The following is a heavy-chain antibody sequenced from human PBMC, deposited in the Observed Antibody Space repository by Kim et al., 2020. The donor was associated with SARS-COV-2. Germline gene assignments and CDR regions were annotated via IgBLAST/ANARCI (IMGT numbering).Heavy chain of an antibody. CDR2: ISHDGSDE. Sequence: GGSLRLSCVGSGFSFTNYGMHWVRQAPGKGLEWVAVISHDGSDEHYADSVKGRFTISRDNSKNTLFLQMNSLRSKDTAVYYCVRVQGYSGYDFYNWFDPWGRGTLVTVSS. CDR3: VRVQGYSGYDFYNWFDP. D-gene: IGHD5-12*01. J-gene: IGHJ5*02. V-gene: IGHV3-30*03. CDR1: GFSFTNYG.